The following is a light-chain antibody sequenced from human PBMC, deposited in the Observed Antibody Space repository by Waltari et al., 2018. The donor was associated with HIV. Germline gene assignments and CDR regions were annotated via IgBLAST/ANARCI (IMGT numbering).Light chain of an antibody. Sequence: QSALTQPASVSGSPGQSITISCTGTSSDVGGYKSVSWYQQHPGKATKFMIYDVSNRPSGVANLFSGSKSGNPASLTISGLQAEDEADYYCTSYTSSSGYVFGTGTKVTVL. V-gene: IGLV2-14*01. J-gene: IGLJ1*01. CDR3: TSYTSSSGYV. CDR2: DVS. CDR1: SSDVGGYKS.